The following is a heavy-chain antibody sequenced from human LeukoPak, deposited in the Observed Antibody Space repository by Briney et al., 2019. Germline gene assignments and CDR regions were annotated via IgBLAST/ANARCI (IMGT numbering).Heavy chain of an antibody. CDR1: GGSIGSYY. Sequence: SETLSLTCTVSGGSIGSYYWSWIRQPPGKGLEWIGYIYYSGSTNYNPSLKSRVTISVDTSKNQFSLKLSSVTAADTAVYYCARDHCSGGSCYPDYWGQGTLVTVSS. CDR2: IYYSGST. CDR3: ARDHCSGGSCYPDY. V-gene: IGHV4-59*01. D-gene: IGHD2-15*01. J-gene: IGHJ4*02.